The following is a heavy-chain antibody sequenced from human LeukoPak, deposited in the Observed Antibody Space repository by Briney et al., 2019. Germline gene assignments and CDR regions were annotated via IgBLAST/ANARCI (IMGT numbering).Heavy chain of an antibody. V-gene: IGHV3-53*01. J-gene: IGHJ4*02. CDR1: GFTVSSNY. Sequence: GGSLRLSCAASGFTVSSNYMSWVRQAPGKGLEWVSVIYIGGNTYYADSVKGRFTISRDNSKNTLYLQMNSLTAEDTAVYYCARGDGYNYRDYWGQGTLVTVSS. D-gene: IGHD5-24*01. CDR3: ARGDGYNYRDY. CDR2: IYIGGNT.